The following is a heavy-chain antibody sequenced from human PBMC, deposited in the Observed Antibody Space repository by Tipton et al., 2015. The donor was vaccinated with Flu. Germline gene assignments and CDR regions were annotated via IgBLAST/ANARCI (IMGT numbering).Heavy chain of an antibody. CDR2: LSTSGST. D-gene: IGHD5-12*01. CDR3: ARDLRGYSGYTGGDAFDG. CDR1: GGSISKSY. J-gene: IGHJ3*01. Sequence: TLSLTCTVSGGSISKSYWSWIRQPAGKGLEWIGRLSTSGSTNYNASLESRVTMSRDTSKNQFSLRLRSATVADTALYFCARDLRGYSGYTGGDAFDGWGPGIRVTVSS. V-gene: IGHV4-4*07.